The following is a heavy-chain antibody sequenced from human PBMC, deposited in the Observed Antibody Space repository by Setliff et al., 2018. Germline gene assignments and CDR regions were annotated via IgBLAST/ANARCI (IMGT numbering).Heavy chain of an antibody. D-gene: IGHD3-16*01. CDR2: IQHDGENK. Sequence: LRLSCAASGFSFESHGMHWVRQAPGKGLEWVAFIQHDGENKFYADSVKGRLTVSRDNSKNTLYLEMDGLRPEDTAVYYCANSRVTNFRGHLYLPRGLDVWGQGTTVTVSS. J-gene: IGHJ6*02. CDR1: GFSFESHG. V-gene: IGHV3-30*02. CDR3: ANSRVTNFRGHLYLPRGLDV.